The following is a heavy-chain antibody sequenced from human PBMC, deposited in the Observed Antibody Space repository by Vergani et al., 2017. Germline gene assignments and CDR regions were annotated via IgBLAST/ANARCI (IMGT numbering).Heavy chain of an antibody. D-gene: IGHD5-18*01. CDR1: GFTFSSYG. Sequence: QVQLVESGGGVVQPVRSLRLSCAASGFTFSSYGMHWVRQAPGKGLEWVAVISYDGSNKYYADSVKGRFTISRDNSKNTLYLQMNSPRAEDTAVYYCAKDLGYITYGMDVWGQGTTVTVSS. CDR2: ISYDGSNK. V-gene: IGHV3-30*18. CDR3: AKDLGYITYGMDV. J-gene: IGHJ6*02.